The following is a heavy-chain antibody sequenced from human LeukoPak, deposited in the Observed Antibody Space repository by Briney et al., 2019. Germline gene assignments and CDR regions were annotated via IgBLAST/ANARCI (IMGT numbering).Heavy chain of an antibody. CDR2: ISSSSSYT. CDR3: ARDGYGDYANWFDP. Sequence: GGSLRLSCAASGFTFSDYYMSWIRQAPGKGLEWVSYISSSSSYTNYADSVKGRFTISRDNAKNSLYLQMNSLRAEDTAAYYCARDGYGDYANWFDPWGQGTLVTVSS. J-gene: IGHJ5*02. CDR1: GFTFSDYY. V-gene: IGHV3-11*06. D-gene: IGHD4-17*01.